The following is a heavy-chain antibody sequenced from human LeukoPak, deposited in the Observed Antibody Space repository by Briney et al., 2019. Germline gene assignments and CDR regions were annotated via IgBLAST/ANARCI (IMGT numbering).Heavy chain of an antibody. J-gene: IGHJ4*02. V-gene: IGHV1-2*02. CDR3: AKDKVAAAGPYYFDF. CDR1: GYTFTGYY. CDR2: INPNSGGT. Sequence: GASVKVSCKASGYTFTGYYMHWVRQAPGQGLEGMGWINPNSGGTNYAQKFQGRVTMTRDTSISTAYMELSRLRSDDTAVYYCAKDKVAAAGPYYFDFWGQGALVTVSS. D-gene: IGHD6-13*01.